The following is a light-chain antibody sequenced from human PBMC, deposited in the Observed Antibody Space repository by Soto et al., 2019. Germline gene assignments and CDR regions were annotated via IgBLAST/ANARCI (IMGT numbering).Light chain of an antibody. CDR3: AAWDDSLNEYV. V-gene: IGLV1-44*01. CDR2: GNN. J-gene: IGLJ1*01. CDR1: SSNIGRNS. Sequence: QYVLTQAPSVSGTPGQRVTITCSGSSSNIGRNSVNWYQHLPGTAPKLLTHGNNHRPSGVPDRFSGSKSGTSASLAISGLQPEDEADYCCAAWDDSLNEYVFGDGTRSPS.